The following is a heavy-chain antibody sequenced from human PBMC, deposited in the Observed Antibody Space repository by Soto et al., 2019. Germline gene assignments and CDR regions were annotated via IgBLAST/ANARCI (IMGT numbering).Heavy chain of an antibody. Sequence: GASVKVSCKASGYTFASYAISWMRQAPGQGLEWMGWISAYNGNTNYAQKLQGRVTMTTDTSTSTAYMELRSLRSDDTAVFYCARGIVGAKDFDYWGQGTLVTVSS. D-gene: IGHD1-26*01. J-gene: IGHJ4*02. V-gene: IGHV1-18*01. CDR1: GYTFASYA. CDR2: ISAYNGNT. CDR3: ARGIVGAKDFDY.